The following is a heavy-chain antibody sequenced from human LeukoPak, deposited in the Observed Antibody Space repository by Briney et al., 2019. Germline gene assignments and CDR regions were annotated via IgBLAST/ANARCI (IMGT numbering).Heavy chain of an antibody. CDR2: INPNSGGT. D-gene: IGHD2-2*01. V-gene: IGHV1-2*02. CDR1: GYTFTCYY. Sequence: ASVKVSCKASGYTFTCYYMHWVRQAPGQGLEWMGWINPNSGGTNYAQKFQGRVTMTRDTSISTAYMELSRLRSDDTAVYYCARGIVVDSGWFDPWGQGTLVTVSS. CDR3: ARGIVVDSGWFDP. J-gene: IGHJ5*02.